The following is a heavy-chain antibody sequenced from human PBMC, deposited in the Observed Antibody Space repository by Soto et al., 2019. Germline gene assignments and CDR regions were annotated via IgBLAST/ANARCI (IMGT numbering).Heavy chain of an antibody. CDR1: GFTFSSYG. J-gene: IGHJ4*02. V-gene: IGHV3-30*18. CDR3: AKALDTAMEAPDY. Sequence: PGGSLRLSCAASGFTFSSYGMHCVRPAPGRGLEWVAVISYDGSNKYYADSVKGRFTISRDNSKNTLYLQMNSLRAEDTAVYYCAKALDTAMEAPDYWGQGTLVTVSS. D-gene: IGHD5-18*01. CDR2: ISYDGSNK.